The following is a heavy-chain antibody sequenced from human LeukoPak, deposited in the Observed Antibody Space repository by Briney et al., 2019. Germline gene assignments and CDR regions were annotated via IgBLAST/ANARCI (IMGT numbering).Heavy chain of an antibody. CDR3: ARLLRTVTQFDY. J-gene: IGHJ4*02. CDR1: GYSFTAYW. CDR2: IDPSDSYT. Sequence: GESLRISCKGSGYSFTAYWISWVRQMPGKGLEWMGRIDPSDSYTNYSPSFQGHVTISADRSIPTAYLQWSSLKASDTAMYYCARLLRTVTQFDYWGQGTLVTVSS. V-gene: IGHV5-10-1*01. D-gene: IGHD3-3*01.